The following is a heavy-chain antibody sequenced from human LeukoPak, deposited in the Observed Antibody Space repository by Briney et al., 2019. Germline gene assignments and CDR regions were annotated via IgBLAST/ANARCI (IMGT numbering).Heavy chain of an antibody. Sequence: GEYLKISFKGSGYSFSTYWIGWVRQMPGKGLEWMGIIYPGDSDTRYSPSFQGQVTISADKSISTAYLQWSSLKASDTAMYYCAQSGRNHNNFDYWGQGTLVTVSS. J-gene: IGHJ4*02. V-gene: IGHV5-51*01. CDR1: GYSFSTYW. D-gene: IGHD1-26*01. CDR2: IYPGDSDT. CDR3: AQSGRNHNNFDY.